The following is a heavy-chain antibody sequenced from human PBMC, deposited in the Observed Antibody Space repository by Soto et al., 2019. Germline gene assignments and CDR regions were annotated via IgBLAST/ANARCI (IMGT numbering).Heavy chain of an antibody. J-gene: IGHJ4*02. D-gene: IGHD6-13*01. Sequence: ASVKVSCKASGYTFTSYAMHWVRQAPGQRLEWMGWINAGNGNTKYSRKFQGRVTITRDTSASTAYMELSSLRSEDTAVYYCARRNEQLVFDYWGQGTLVTVSS. V-gene: IGHV1-3*01. CDR1: GYTFTSYA. CDR2: INAGNGNT. CDR3: ARRNEQLVFDY.